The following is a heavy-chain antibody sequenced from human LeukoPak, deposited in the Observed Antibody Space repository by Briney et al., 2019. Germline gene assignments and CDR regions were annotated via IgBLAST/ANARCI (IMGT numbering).Heavy chain of an antibody. CDR2: TYYSGST. V-gene: IGHV4-59*01. Sequence: SETLSLTCTVSGGSISSYYWSWIRQPPGKGLEWIGYTYYSGSTNYNPSLKSRVTISVDTSKNQFSLKLSSVTAADTAVYYCARGVYSSSWPFDYWGQGTLVTVSS. CDR3: ARGVYSSSWPFDY. J-gene: IGHJ4*02. D-gene: IGHD6-13*01. CDR1: GGSISSYY.